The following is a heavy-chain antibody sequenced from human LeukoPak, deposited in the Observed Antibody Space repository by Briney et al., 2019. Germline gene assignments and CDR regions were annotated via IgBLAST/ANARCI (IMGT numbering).Heavy chain of an antibody. Sequence: PGGSLRLSCAASGFTFSSYWMSWVRQAPGKGLEWVANIKQDGSEKYYVDSVKGRFTISRDNAKNSLYLQMNSLRAEDTAVYYCGGIGSSGYEDYCGQGTLVTVSS. V-gene: IGHV3-7*01. CDR2: IKQDGSEK. CDR1: GFTFSSYW. D-gene: IGHD6-13*01. CDR3: GGIGSSGYEDY. J-gene: IGHJ4*02.